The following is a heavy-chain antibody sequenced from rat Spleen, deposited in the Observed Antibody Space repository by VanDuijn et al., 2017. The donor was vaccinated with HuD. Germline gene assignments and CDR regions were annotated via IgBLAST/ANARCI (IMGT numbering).Heavy chain of an antibody. V-gene: IGHV5-29*01. D-gene: IGHD1-1*01. CDR1: GFTFSDYY. Sequence: EVQLVESDGGLVQPGRSLKLSCAASGFTFSDYYMAWVRQAPTKGLEWVATINYDGSSTYYRDSVKGRFTISRDNAKSTLYLQMDSLRSEDTATYYCARHEDYSGLAYWGQGVMVTVSS. CDR3: ARHEDYSGLAY. CDR2: INYDGSST. J-gene: IGHJ2*01.